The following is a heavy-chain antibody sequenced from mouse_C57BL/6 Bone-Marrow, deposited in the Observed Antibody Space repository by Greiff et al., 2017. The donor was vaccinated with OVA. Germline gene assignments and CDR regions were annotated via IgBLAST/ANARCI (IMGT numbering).Heavy chain of an antibody. D-gene: IGHD2-3*01. CDR2: IWGDGST. J-gene: IGHJ2*01. CDR1: GFSLTSYG. V-gene: IGHV2-3*01. Sequence: VKLVESGPGLVAPSQSLSITCTVSGFSLTSYGVSWVRQPPGKGLEWLGVIWGDGSTNYHSALISRLSISKDNSKSQVFLKLNSLQTDDTATYYCAIRGRLLQGNYFDYWGQGTTLTVSS. CDR3: AIRGRLLQGNYFDY.